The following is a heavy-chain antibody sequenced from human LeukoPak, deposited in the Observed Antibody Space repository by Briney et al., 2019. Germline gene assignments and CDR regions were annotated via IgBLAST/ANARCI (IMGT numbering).Heavy chain of an antibody. CDR2: ISYDGSNE. Sequence: GGSLRLSCAASGFTFSSYAMHWVRQAPGKGLEWVAVISYDGSNEYYADSVKGRFTISRDNSKNALYLQMNSLRAEDTAVYYCARDRTPHYYGSGSYDFDYWGQGTLVTVSS. CDR3: ARDRTPHYYGSGSYDFDY. D-gene: IGHD3-10*01. V-gene: IGHV3-30*04. CDR1: GFTFSSYA. J-gene: IGHJ4*02.